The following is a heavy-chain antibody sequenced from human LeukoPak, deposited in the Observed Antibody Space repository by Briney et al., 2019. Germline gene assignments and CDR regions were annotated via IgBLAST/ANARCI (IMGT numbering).Heavy chain of an antibody. J-gene: IGHJ4*02. CDR3: VRHGLGSSWFGFDY. CDR2: IYPGDSDP. Sequence: GESLKISCKGSGYTFTTYWIGWVRQMPGKGLEWMGIIYPGDSDPRYSPSFQGRVTISADKSISTVYLQWSSLKASDSAMYYCVRHGLGSSWFGFDYWGQGTLVTVSS. V-gene: IGHV5-51*01. CDR1: GYTFTTYW. D-gene: IGHD6-13*01.